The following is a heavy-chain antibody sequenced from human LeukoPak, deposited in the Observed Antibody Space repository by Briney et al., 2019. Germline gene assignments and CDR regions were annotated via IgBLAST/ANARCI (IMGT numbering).Heavy chain of an antibody. V-gene: IGHV4-59*08. D-gene: IGHD5-18*01. CDR1: GGSISSYY. CDR2: IYYSGST. Sequence: SETLSLTCTVSGGSISSYYWSWIRQPPGKGLEWIGYIYYSGSTNYNPSLKSRLTISVDTTKNQFSLKLSSVSAADTAVYYCASRGIQLWLPFDYWGQGTLVTVSS. CDR3: ASRGIQLWLPFDY. J-gene: IGHJ4*02.